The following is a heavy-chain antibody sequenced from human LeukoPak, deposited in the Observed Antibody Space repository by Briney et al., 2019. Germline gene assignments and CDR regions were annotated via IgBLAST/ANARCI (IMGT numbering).Heavy chain of an antibody. Sequence: QPGGSLRLSCAASGFTFSSYAMGWVRQAPGKGLEWVSAISGSGGSTYYADSVKGRFTISRDNSKNTLYLQMNSLRAVDMAVYYCAKDGSYGSGSSPPDYFDYWGQGTLVTVSS. CDR3: AKDGSYGSGSSPPDYFDY. J-gene: IGHJ4*02. CDR2: ISGSGGST. V-gene: IGHV3-23*01. D-gene: IGHD3-10*01. CDR1: GFTFSSYA.